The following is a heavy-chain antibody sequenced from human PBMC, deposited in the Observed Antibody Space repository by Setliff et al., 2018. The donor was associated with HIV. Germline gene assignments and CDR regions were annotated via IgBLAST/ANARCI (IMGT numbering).Heavy chain of an antibody. J-gene: IGHJ4*02. Sequence: ASVKVSCKASGYTFSNYGISWVRQAPGQGLEWMGWISAYNGNTNYAQKFQGRVTMTTDTSTSTAYMELRSLKSDDTAVYYCARIMTTVITEDYWGQGTLVTVSS. CDR2: ISAYNGNT. V-gene: IGHV1-18*01. D-gene: IGHD4-17*01. CDR1: GYTFSNYG. CDR3: ARIMTTVITEDY.